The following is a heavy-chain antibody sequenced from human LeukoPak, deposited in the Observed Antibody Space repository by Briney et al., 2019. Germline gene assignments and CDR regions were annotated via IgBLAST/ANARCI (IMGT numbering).Heavy chain of an antibody. CDR1: GFTFSSYA. J-gene: IGHJ4*02. Sequence: GGSLRLSCAASGFTFSSYAMSWVRQAPGKGLEWVSAISGSGGSTYYADSVKGRFTISRDNSKNTLYLQMNSLRAEDTAVYYCAKEARITMIVVVIQVSYFDYRGQGTLVTVSS. CDR2: ISGSGGST. V-gene: IGHV3-23*01. CDR3: AKEARITMIVVVIQVSYFDY. D-gene: IGHD3-22*01.